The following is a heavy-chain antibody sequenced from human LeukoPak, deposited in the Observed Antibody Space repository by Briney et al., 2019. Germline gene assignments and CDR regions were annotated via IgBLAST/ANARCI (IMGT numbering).Heavy chain of an antibody. CDR3: ARGLRSTTYYYGPGSYSGYGMDV. J-gene: IGHJ6*04. CDR2: INHSGST. CDR1: GGSFSGYY. Sequence: PSETLSLTCAVYGGSFSGYYWSWIRPPPGKGLEWIGEINHSGSTNYNPSLKSRVTISVDTSKNQFSLKLSSATAADTAVYYCARGLRSTTYYYGPGSYSGYGMDVWGKGTTVTVSS. D-gene: IGHD3-10*01. V-gene: IGHV4-34*01.